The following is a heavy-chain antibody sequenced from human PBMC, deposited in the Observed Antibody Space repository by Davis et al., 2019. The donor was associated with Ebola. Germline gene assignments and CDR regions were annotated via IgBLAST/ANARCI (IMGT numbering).Heavy chain of an antibody. CDR1: AGTFSSYA. J-gene: IGHJ6*04. CDR3: ARGALLWFGESRTEYYYYYGMDV. D-gene: IGHD3-10*01. CDR2: IIPIFGTA. Sequence: AASVKVSCKASAGTFSSYAISWVRQAPGQGLEWMGGIIPIFGTANYAQKFQGRVTITADESTSTAYMELSSLRSEDTAVYYCARGALLWFGESRTEYYYYYGMDVWGKGTTVTVSS. V-gene: IGHV1-69*13.